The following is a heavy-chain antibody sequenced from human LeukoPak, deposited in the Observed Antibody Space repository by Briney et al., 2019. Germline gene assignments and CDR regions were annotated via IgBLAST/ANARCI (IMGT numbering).Heavy chain of an antibody. CDR2: IKQDGGEK. J-gene: IGHJ4*02. CDR1: GFTFSSYW. CDR3: ATTPPHTSIFGVVSRYPFDY. Sequence: GRSLSLSCAASGFTFSSYWMSWVRQAPGKGLEWVAIIKQDGGEKYYVDSVKGRFTISRDNAKNSLYLQMNSLRVEDTAVYYCATTPPHTSIFGVVSRYPFDYWGQGTLVTVSS. V-gene: IGHV3-7*01. D-gene: IGHD3-3*01.